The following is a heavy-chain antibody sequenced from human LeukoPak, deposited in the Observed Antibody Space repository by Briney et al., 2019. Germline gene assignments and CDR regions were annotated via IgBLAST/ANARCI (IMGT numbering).Heavy chain of an antibody. J-gene: IGHJ5*02. CDR3: VNIEVA. V-gene: IGHV3-74*01. CDR2: INSDGSST. CDR1: GFTLSSYW. Sequence: GGSLRLSCAASGFTLSSYWMHWVRHAPGKGLVWVSRINSDGSSTSYADSVKGRFTISRDNAKNTLYLQMNSLRVEDTAVYYCVNIEVAWGQGTLVTVSS. D-gene: IGHD2-21*01.